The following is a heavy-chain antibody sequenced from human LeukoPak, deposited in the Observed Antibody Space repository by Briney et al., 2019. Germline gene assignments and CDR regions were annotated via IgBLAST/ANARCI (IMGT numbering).Heavy chain of an antibody. CDR3: ARQGAGASHYDDTGLPRGAFDV. CDR1: GYRFTTYW. D-gene: IGHD3-22*01. V-gene: IGHV5-51*01. CDR2: ILPDDSDT. J-gene: IGHJ3*01. Sequence: GESLEISCKVSGYRFTTYWIAWVRQMPGKGLDFMGIILPDDSDTRYSPSFRGQVAISVDKSINTAYLQWNSLKASDTAMYYCARQGAGASHYDDTGLPRGAFDVWGQGTVLTVSS.